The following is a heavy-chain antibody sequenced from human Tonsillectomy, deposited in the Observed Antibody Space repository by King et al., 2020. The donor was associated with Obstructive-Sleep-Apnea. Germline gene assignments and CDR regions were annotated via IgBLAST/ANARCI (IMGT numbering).Heavy chain of an antibody. J-gene: IGHJ4*02. Sequence: VQLVESGGGLVQPGGSVRLSCAASGFTVSSNYMSWVRQAPGKGLGWVSVIYIGGGTYYADSVKGSFTISSDTSKNTLYLQMNSLRAEDTAVYYCARVVGAIIYWGQGMLVTVSS. CDR3: ARVVGAIIY. CDR1: GFTVSSNY. D-gene: IGHD1-26*01. CDR2: IYIGGGT. V-gene: IGHV3-66*01.